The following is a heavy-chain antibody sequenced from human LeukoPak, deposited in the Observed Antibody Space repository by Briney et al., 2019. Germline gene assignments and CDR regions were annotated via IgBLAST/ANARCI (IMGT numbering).Heavy chain of an antibody. CDR1: GGSISSSSYY. CDR3: ARRHAPTGRNYYGSGSYRFGWFDP. Sequence: PSETLSLTCTVSGGSISSSSYYWGWIRQPPGKGLEWIGSIYYSGSTYYNPSLKSRVTISVDTSKNQFSLKLSSVAAADTAVYYCARRHAPTGRNYYGSGSYRFGWFDPWGQGTLVTVSS. V-gene: IGHV4-39*07. CDR2: IYYSGST. J-gene: IGHJ5*02. D-gene: IGHD3-10*01.